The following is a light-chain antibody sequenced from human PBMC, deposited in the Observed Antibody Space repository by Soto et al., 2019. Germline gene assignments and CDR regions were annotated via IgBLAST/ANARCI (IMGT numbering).Light chain of an antibody. CDR3: SSYTSSSTPDV. CDR1: SSDVGGYNY. V-gene: IGLV2-14*01. J-gene: IGLJ1*01. CDR2: EVS. Sequence: QFALTQPASVSGSPGQSITISCTGTSSDVGGYNYVSWYQQHPGKAPKLMIYEVSNRPSGVSNRFSGSKSGNTASLTISGRQAEDEADSYCSSYTSSSTPDVFGTGTKLTVL.